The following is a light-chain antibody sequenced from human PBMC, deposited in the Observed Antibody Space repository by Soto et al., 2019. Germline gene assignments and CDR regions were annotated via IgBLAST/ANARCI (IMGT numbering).Light chain of an antibody. Sequence: EIVLTQSPATLSLSPGERATLSCRASQSISGYLAWYQHRPCRAPRLLIYDASNRATGIPDRFSGRGSGTDFTLTISSLEPEDFAVYYCQQRASWPLTFGGGTALE. CDR2: DAS. J-gene: IGKJ4*01. V-gene: IGKV3-11*01. CDR1: QSISGY. CDR3: QQRASWPLT.